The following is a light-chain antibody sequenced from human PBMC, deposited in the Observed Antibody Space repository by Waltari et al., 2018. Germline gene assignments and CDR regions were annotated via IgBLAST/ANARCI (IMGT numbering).Light chain of an antibody. Sequence: SYELTQPPSVSVSPGQTASITCSGDKLGDKYACWYQQKPGQSPVLVIYQGSQRPAGLPERFSGSNSGNTATLTISGTQAMDEADYYCQAWDSSNVVFGGGTKLTVL. CDR3: QAWDSSNVV. V-gene: IGLV3-1*01. J-gene: IGLJ2*01. CDR2: QGS. CDR1: KLGDKY.